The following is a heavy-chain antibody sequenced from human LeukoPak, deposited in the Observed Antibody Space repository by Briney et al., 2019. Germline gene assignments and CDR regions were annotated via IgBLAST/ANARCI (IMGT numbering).Heavy chain of an antibody. D-gene: IGHD3-10*01. CDR3: ARQHFGSGSYWSNNPQXTAXFAY. V-gene: IGHV4-31*03. CDR1: GGSVSSCGHY. CDR2: IYNSGNT. J-gene: IGHJ4*02. Sequence: SETLSLTCTVSGGSVSSCGHYWSWLRQHPGKGLEWIGDIYNSGNTNYNPSHKSRVSMSVDTSRSQFSLTLRSVTAADTAVYFCARQHFGSGSYWSNNPQXTAXFAYWGQGALVTVSS.